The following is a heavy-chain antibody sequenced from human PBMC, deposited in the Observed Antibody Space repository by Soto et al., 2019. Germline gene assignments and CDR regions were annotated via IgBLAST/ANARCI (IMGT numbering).Heavy chain of an antibody. V-gene: IGHV3-43*01. D-gene: IGHD6-13*01. CDR2: INWDGTNK. CDR3: AKEAGTIYFDY. J-gene: IGHJ4*02. Sequence: GGSLRLSCAASGFTFHGYTMHWVRQAPGKGLEWVSLINWDGTNKYYADSVKGRFTISRDNGKNSLYLQMNSLRTEDTALYYCAKEAGTIYFDYWGQGALITVSS. CDR1: GFTFHGYT.